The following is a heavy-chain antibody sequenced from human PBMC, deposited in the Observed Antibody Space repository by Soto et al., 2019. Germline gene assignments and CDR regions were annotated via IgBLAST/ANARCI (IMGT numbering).Heavy chain of an antibody. Sequence: PWGSLRLSCVASGFSFDNYGMAWFRQAPGKGLSWVSSISGSGEITYYADSVKGRFTISRVNSKNTLYLEFNIQRAEDTTQYSCAKDQDYGGPHNCFGSWGQRVLLPVSS. CDR2: ISGSGEIT. D-gene: IGHD3-16*01. CDR1: GFSFDNYG. V-gene: IGHV3-23*01. J-gene: IGHJ5*02. CDR3: AKDQDYGGPHNCFGS.